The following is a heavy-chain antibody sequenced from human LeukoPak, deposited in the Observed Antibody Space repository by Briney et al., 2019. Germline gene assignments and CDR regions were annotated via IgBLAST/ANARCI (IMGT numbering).Heavy chain of an antibody. Sequence: PGGSLRLSCAASGFTFSSYWMHWVRQAPGKGLEWVSGISWNSGSIGYADSVKGRFTISRDNAKNSLYLQMNSLRAEDTALYYCAKGLWFGELFLHYYFDYWGQGTLVTVSS. V-gene: IGHV3-9*01. CDR3: AKGLWFGELFLHYYFDY. D-gene: IGHD3-10*01. CDR2: ISWNSGSI. CDR1: GFTFSSYW. J-gene: IGHJ4*02.